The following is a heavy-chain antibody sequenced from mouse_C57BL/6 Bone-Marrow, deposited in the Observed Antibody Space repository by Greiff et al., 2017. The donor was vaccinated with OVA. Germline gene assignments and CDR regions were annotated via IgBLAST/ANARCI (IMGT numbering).Heavy chain of an antibody. Sequence: EVKVVESGGGLVKPGGSLKLSCAASGLTFSDYGMHWVRQAPEKGLEWVAYISSGSSTIYYADTVKGRFTISRDNAKNTLFLQMTSLRSEDTAMYYCAREGYGTPFAYWGQGTLVTVSA. CDR2: ISSGSSTI. CDR3: AREGYGTPFAY. CDR1: GLTFSDYG. V-gene: IGHV5-17*01. D-gene: IGHD1-1*01. J-gene: IGHJ3*01.